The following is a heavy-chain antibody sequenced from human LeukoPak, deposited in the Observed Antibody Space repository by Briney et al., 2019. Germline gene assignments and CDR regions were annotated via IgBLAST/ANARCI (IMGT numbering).Heavy chain of an antibody. CDR3: AREGWSIAPQAFDY. V-gene: IGHV3-21*01. CDR2: IGSSSHSI. CDR1: GFTFSSYS. D-gene: IGHD6-6*01. J-gene: IGHJ4*02. Sequence: GGSLRLSCAASGFTFSSYSMNWVRQAPGKGLEWVSSIGSSSHSIYYADSVKGRFTISRDNAKNSLYLQTNSLRAEDTALYYCAREGWSIAPQAFDYWGQGTLVTVSS.